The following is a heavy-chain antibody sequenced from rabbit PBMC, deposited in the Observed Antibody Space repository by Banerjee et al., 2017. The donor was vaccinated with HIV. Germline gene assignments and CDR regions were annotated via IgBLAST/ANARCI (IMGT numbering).Heavy chain of an antibody. CDR1: GFSFSSNYW. J-gene: IGHJ4*01. CDR2: IYAGSSGST. D-gene: IGHD6-1*01. CDR3: ARAPNYYTWSVSGYGYVTNFFNL. Sequence: QEQLVESGGDLVKPEGSLTLTCTASGFSFSSNYWISWVRQAPGKGMEWIACIYAGSSGSTYCASWSKGRFAISKTSSTTVALQMTILTAADTATYFCARAPNYYTWSVSGYGYVTNFFNLWGPGPLVTVS. V-gene: IGHV1S45*01.